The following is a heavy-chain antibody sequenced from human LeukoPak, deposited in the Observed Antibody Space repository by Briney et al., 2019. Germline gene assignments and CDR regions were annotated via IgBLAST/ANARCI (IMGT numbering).Heavy chain of an antibody. CDR2: IGTAGDT. V-gene: IGHV3-13*01. D-gene: IGHD1-1*01. J-gene: IGHJ6*03. Sequence: GGSLRLSCAASGFTFSSYDMHWVRQATGKGLEWVSAIGTAGDTYYPGSVEGRFTISRENAKNSLYLQMNSLRAEDMALYYCAKGTGTHVYYYYMDVWGKGTTVTVSS. CDR1: GFTFSSYD. CDR3: AKGTGTHVYYYYMDV.